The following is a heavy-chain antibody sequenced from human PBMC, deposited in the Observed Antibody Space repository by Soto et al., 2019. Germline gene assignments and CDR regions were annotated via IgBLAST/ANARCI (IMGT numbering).Heavy chain of an antibody. J-gene: IGHJ4*02. CDR2: IYYSGST. V-gene: IGHV4-59*08. CDR1: GGSISSYY. Sequence: SETLSLTCTVSGGSISSYYWSWIRQPPGKGLEWIGYIYYSGSTNYNPSLKSRVTISVDTSKNQFSLKLSSLTAADTAVYYCARLDYYGSGSYWGQGTLVTLSS. D-gene: IGHD3-10*01. CDR3: ARLDYYGSGSY.